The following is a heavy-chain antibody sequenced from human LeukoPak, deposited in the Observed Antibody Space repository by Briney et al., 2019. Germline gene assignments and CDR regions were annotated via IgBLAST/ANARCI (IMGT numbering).Heavy chain of an antibody. CDR2: ISGSGGST. V-gene: IGHV3-23*01. J-gene: IGHJ4*02. CDR3: AKDGVPAPSALVVVITGRFDY. Sequence: GGSLRLSCAASGFTFRSYAMSWVRQAPGKGLEWVSAISGSGGSTYYADSVKGRFTISRDNSKDTLYLQMNSLRAEDTAVYYCAKDGVPAPSALVVVITGRFDYWGQGTLVTVSS. CDR1: GFTFRSYA. D-gene: IGHD3-22*01.